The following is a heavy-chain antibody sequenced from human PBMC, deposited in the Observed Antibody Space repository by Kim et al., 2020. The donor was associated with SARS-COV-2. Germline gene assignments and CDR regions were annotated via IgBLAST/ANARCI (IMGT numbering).Heavy chain of an antibody. V-gene: IGHV3-11*01. Sequence: TLYYAASGKGRFTISRDNAKSSLYLQMNSLRAEDTAVYYCARDDSGAFDYWGQGTLVTVSS. CDR2: TL. D-gene: IGHD1-26*01. J-gene: IGHJ4*02. CDR3: ARDDSGAFDY.